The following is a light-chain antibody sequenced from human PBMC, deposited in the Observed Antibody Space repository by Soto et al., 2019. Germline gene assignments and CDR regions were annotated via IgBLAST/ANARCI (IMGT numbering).Light chain of an antibody. Sequence: EIVLTQSQATLSLSPGERATLSCRASQSVSSYLAWYQQKPGQAPRLLIYDASNRSTGIPARFSGSGSGTDFTLTISSLEHEDFASYYCQQYNSYGTFGQGTKVEIK. CDR3: QQYNSYGT. V-gene: IGKV3-11*01. J-gene: IGKJ1*01. CDR2: DAS. CDR1: QSVSSY.